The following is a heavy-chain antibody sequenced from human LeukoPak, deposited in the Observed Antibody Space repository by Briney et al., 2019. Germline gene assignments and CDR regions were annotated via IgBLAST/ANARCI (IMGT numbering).Heavy chain of an antibody. V-gene: IGHV3-48*03. CDR2: ISSSGSTI. J-gene: IGHJ4*02. CDR1: GFTFSSYE. Sequence: PGGPLRLSCAASGFTFSSYEMNWVRQAPGKGLEWVSYISSSGSTIYYADSVKGRFTISRDNAKNSLYLQMNSLRAEDTAVYYCASAGWFGEGYFDYWGQGTLVTVSS. D-gene: IGHD3-10*01. CDR3: ASAGWFGEGYFDY.